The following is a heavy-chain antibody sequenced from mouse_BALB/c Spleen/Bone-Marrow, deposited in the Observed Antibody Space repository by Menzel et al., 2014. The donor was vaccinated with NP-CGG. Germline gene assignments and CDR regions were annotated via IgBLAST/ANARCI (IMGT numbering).Heavy chain of an antibody. D-gene: IGHD2-1*01. CDR1: GYSFSGYY. J-gene: IGHJ3*01. V-gene: IGHV1-31*01. CDR2: INPYNGAT. Sequence: VQLQQPGPELVKPGASVKISCKASGYSFSGYYMRWVKQSHVKSLEWIGRINPYNGATNYNQNFKDRANLTVDKSSSTAYMELHSLTSEDSAVFYCARYGNYEGFVYWGQGTLVTVSA. CDR3: ARYGNYEGFVY.